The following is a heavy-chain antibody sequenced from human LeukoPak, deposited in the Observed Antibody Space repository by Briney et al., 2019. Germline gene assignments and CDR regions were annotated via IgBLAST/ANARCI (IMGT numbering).Heavy chain of an antibody. Sequence: PSETLSLTCTVSGGSISSSSYYWGWIRQPPGKGLEWIGSTYYSGSTYYNPSLKSRVTISVDTSKNQFSLKLSSVTAADTAVYYCARRTVATIRRAGYFDYWGQGTLVTVSS. V-gene: IGHV4-39*07. J-gene: IGHJ4*02. CDR1: GGSISSSSYY. CDR2: TYYSGST. CDR3: ARRTVATIRRAGYFDY. D-gene: IGHD5-12*01.